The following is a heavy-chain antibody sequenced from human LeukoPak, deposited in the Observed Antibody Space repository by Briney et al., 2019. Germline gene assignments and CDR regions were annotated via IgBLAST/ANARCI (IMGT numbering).Heavy chain of an antibody. CDR1: GFTFSSYW. CDR2: IKQDGSEK. J-gene: IGHJ4*02. CDR3: ARDLAPSYYYDSSGYLV. Sequence: GGSLRLSCAASGFTFSSYWMSWVRQAPGKGPEWVANIKQDGSEKYYVDSVKGRFTISRDNAKNSLYLQMNSLRAEDTAVYFCARDLAPSYYYDSSGYLVWGQGTLATVSS. V-gene: IGHV3-7*03. D-gene: IGHD3-22*01.